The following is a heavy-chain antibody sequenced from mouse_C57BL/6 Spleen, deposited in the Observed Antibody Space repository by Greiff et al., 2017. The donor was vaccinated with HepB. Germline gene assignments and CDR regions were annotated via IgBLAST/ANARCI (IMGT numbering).Heavy chain of an antibody. CDR1: GYTFTSYW. J-gene: IGHJ2*01. CDR2: IHPNSGST. V-gene: IGHV1-64*01. Sequence: VQLQESGAELVKPGASVKLSCKASGYTFTSYWMHWVKQRPGQGLEWIGMIHPNSGSTNYNEKFKSKATLTVDKSSSTAYMQLSSLTSEDSAVYYCARRGATGVFDYWGQGTTLTVSS. D-gene: IGHD4-1*02. CDR3: ARRGATGVFDY.